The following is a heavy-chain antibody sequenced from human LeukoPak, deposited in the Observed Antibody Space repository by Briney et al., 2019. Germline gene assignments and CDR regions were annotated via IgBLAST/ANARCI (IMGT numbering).Heavy chain of an antibody. Sequence: ASVKVSCKASGYTFTSYYMHWVRQAPGQGLEWMGIINPSGGSTSYAQKFQGRVTMTRNTSISTAYMELSSLRSEDTAVYYCARVPRKTGSAFDIWGQGTMVTVSS. J-gene: IGHJ3*02. CDR1: GYTFTSYY. D-gene: IGHD7-27*01. CDR2: INPSGGST. CDR3: ARVPRKTGSAFDI. V-gene: IGHV1-46*01.